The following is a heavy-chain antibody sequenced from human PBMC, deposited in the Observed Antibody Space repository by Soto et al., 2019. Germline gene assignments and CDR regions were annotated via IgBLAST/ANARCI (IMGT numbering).Heavy chain of an antibody. V-gene: IGHV1-46*03. CDR3: ARTPGYYGDPIHS. CDR1: GYTFTSYY. CDR2: INPSGGST. Sequence: QVQLVQSGAEVKKPGASVKVSCKASGYTFTSYYMHWVRQAPGQGLEWMGIINPSGGSTSYSQKFQGRVTMTRDTSTSTVYMELNSLRSEDTAVYYCARTPGYYGDPIHSWGQGTLVTVSS. D-gene: IGHD4-17*01. J-gene: IGHJ4*02.